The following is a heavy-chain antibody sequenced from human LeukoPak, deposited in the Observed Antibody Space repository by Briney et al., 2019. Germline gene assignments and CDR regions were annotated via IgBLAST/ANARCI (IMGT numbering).Heavy chain of an antibody. CDR2: VNRDGSST. CDR3: ARDDSRGFAY. J-gene: IGHJ4*02. CDR1: GFTFSDYW. D-gene: IGHD2-21*01. Sequence: PGGSLRLSCAASGFTFSDYWMHWVRQAPGKGLVWVSRVNRDGSSTSYADSVKGRFTISRDNAKNTLSLQMNSLRAEDTAVYYCARDDSRGFAYWGQGTLVTVSS. V-gene: IGHV3-74*01.